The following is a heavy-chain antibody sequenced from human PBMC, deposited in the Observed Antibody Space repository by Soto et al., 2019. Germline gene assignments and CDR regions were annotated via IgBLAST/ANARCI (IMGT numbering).Heavy chain of an antibody. J-gene: IGHJ4*02. CDR3: ARTQYYASHSLFAL. CDR2: IYSGITT. D-gene: IGHD2-2*01. V-gene: IGHV3-53*01. CDR1: RLTVSDTF. Sequence: SERSLRLSCAASRLTVSDTFMSWVRQAPGKRLEWVSVIYSGITTHYTDSVKGRFSMSRDNAKNTVYLQMSSLRAEDTAVYYCARTQYYASHSLFALWGQRTLVTVSS.